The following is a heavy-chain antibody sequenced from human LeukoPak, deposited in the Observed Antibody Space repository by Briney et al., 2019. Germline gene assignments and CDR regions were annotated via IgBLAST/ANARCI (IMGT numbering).Heavy chain of an antibody. J-gene: IGHJ4*02. CDR3: ARSGINNFDY. CDR2: ISSSGSTK. Sequence: GGSLRLSCAASGFSFSSYEMNWVRQAPGKGLEWVSYISSSGSTKEYADSVKGRFTTFRDDSKNPLYLHMDSLRAEDTAVYYCARSGINNFDYWGQGNLVTVSS. CDR1: GFSFSSYE. D-gene: IGHD1-26*01. V-gene: IGHV3-48*03.